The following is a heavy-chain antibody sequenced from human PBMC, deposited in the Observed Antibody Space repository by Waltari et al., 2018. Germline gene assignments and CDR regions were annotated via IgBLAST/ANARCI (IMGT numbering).Heavy chain of an antibody. CDR1: GFTFRNYW. Sequence: EVHLVESGGGLVQPGGSLRLSCAASGFTFRNYWMSWVRQAPGKGLEWVANINPGGGEKYYMDSVKGRFTVSRDNARNSLSLQMISLGVEDTAGYYCARIMSTVTYFDYWGQGTLVTVSS. CDR2: INPGGGEK. CDR3: ARIMSTVTYFDY. J-gene: IGHJ4*02. D-gene: IGHD4-17*01. V-gene: IGHV3-7*01.